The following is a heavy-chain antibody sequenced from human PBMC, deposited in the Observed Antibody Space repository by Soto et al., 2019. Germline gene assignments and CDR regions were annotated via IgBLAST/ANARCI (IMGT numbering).Heavy chain of an antibody. D-gene: IGHD1-26*01. Sequence: PGESLKISCKGSGYSFTIYWISWVRQMPGKGLEWMGRIDPSDSYTNYSPSFQGHVTISADKSISTAYLQWSSLKASDTAMYYCARGGAHYYYYGMDVWGQGTTVTVSS. CDR3: ARGGAHYYYYGMDV. CDR1: GYSFTIYW. CDR2: IDPSDSYT. J-gene: IGHJ6*02. V-gene: IGHV5-10-1*01.